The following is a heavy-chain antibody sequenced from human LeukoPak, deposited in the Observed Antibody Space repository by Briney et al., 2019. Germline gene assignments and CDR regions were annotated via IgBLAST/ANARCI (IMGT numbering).Heavy chain of an antibody. CDR3: ARESVLFNDAFDI. J-gene: IGHJ3*02. D-gene: IGHD3-10*01. Sequence: SETLSLTCTVSGGSISSGDYYWSWIRQPPGKGLEWIGYIYYSGSTYYNPSLKSRVTISVDTSKNQFSLKLSSVTAADTAVYYCARESVLFNDAFDIWGQGTMVTVSS. CDR2: IYYSGST. V-gene: IGHV4-30-4*01. CDR1: GGSISSGDYY.